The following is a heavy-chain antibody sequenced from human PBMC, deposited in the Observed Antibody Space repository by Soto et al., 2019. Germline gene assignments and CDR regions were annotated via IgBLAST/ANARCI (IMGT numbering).Heavy chain of an antibody. CDR1: VFTFSSYA. J-gene: IGHJ6*01. CDR2: ISYDGSNK. V-gene: IGHV3-30-3*01. CDR3: ARHLGSSSWPKDGIYGMEV. D-gene: IGHD6-13*01. Sequence: RESXRLSCASSVFTFSSYAMHWFRHAPGKGLELVAVISYDGSNKYYADSVKGRFTISRDNSKNTLYLQMNSLRAEDTAVYYCARHLGSSSWPKDGIYGMEVWGQGTTVKVYS.